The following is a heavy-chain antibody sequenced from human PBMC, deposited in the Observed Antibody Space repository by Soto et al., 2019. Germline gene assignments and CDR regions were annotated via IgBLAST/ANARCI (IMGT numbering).Heavy chain of an antibody. V-gene: IGHV4-59*01. CDR3: ARAVLPATAPFDY. J-gene: IGHJ4*02. D-gene: IGHD2-21*02. Sequence: QVQLQESGPRLVKPSEILSLTWIVSAGSISNYYWSWIRQPPGKGLEWIGYIYYSGSTNYNPSLQSRVTISVDTSKNQFSMKLSSVTAADTDVYYCARAVLPATAPFDYWGQGTLVTVS. CDR1: AGSISNYY. CDR2: IYYSGST.